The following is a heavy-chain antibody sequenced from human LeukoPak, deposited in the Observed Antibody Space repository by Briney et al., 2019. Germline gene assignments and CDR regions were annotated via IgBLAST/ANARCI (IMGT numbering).Heavy chain of an antibody. J-gene: IGHJ5*01. CDR3: ARLLHDWFDS. CDR1: GDSINSYY. CDR2: IYYRGSA. D-gene: IGHD4-11*01. Sequence: SETLSLTCTVSGDSINSYYWSWIRQPPGKGLEWLGYIYYRGSANYNPSLKSRVTISIDTSNNQFSLKLTSVTAADTAVYYCARLLHDWFDSWGQGTLVTVSS. V-gene: IGHV4-59*08.